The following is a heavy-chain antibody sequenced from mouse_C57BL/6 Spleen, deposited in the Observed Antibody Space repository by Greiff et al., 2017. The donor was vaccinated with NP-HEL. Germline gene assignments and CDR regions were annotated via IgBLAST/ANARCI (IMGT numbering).Heavy chain of an antibody. Sequence: DVKLVESGGGLVQPGGSMKLSCVASGFTFSNYWMNWVRQSPEKGLEWVAQIRLKSDNYATHYAESVKGRFTISRDDSKSSVYLQMNNLRAEDTGIYYCTVNWYYFDYWGQGTTLTVSS. V-gene: IGHV6-3*01. CDR2: IRLKSDNYAT. D-gene: IGHD4-1*02. CDR1: GFTFSNYW. CDR3: TVNWYYFDY. J-gene: IGHJ2*01.